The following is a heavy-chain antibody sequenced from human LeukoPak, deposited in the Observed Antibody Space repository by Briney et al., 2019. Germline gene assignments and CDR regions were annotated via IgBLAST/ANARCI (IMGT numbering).Heavy chain of an antibody. D-gene: IGHD6-13*01. V-gene: IGHV4-34*01. CDR2: INHSGST. J-gene: IGHJ1*01. CDR1: GGSFSGYY. CDR3: ARQKGYMGYFQH. Sequence: PSETLSLTCAVYGGSFSGYYWSWIRQPPGKGLEWIGEINHSGSTNYNPSLKSRVTISVDTSKNQFSLKLSSVTAADTAVYFCARQKGYMGYFQHWGQGTLVTVSS.